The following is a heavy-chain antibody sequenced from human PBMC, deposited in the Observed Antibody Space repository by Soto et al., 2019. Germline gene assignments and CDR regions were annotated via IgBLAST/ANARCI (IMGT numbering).Heavy chain of an antibody. CDR2: ISAYNGNT. J-gene: IGHJ6*02. D-gene: IGHD3-10*01. Sequence: SVKVPCKASGYTFTSYGSSWVRQAPGHGLEWMGWISAYNGNTNYAQKLQGRVTMTTDTSTSSAYLELKSLRSDDTAVYYCARGLSLLWVGESYYYYGMDVWGQGTTVTVSS. V-gene: IGHV1-18*01. CDR1: GYTFTSYG. CDR3: ARGLSLLWVGESYYYYGMDV.